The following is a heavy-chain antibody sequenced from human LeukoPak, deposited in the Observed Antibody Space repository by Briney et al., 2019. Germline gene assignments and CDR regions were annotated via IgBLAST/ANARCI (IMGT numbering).Heavy chain of an antibody. Sequence: SETLSLTCTVSGGSISNYYWSWLRQPPGQGLEWIGYIYYSGSTNYNPSLKSRVTISVDTSKNQFSLKLSSVTAADTAVYYCARAPGIAAAGPLGYYFDYWGQGTLVTVSS. V-gene: IGHV4-59*01. CDR1: GGSISNYY. CDR3: ARAPGIAAAGPLGYYFDY. J-gene: IGHJ4*02. D-gene: IGHD6-13*01. CDR2: IYYSGST.